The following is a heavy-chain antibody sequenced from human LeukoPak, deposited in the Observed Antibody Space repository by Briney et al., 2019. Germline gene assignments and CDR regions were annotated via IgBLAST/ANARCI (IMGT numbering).Heavy chain of an antibody. CDR2: INSDGSSA. V-gene: IGHV3-74*01. Sequence: PGGSLRLSCAVSRFTFTSYWMHWVRQAPGKGLVWVSRINSDGSSASYADSVKGRFTISRDNAKNTLHLQMNSLRAEDTAVYYCARGIITLNYWGQGTLVTVSS. CDR3: ARGIITLNY. CDR1: RFTFTSYW. J-gene: IGHJ4*02. D-gene: IGHD3-22*01.